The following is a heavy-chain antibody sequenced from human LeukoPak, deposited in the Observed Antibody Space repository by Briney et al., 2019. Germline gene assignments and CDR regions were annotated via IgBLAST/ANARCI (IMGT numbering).Heavy chain of an antibody. Sequence: PSETLSLTCTVSGGSISSHYWSWIRQPPGKGLEWIGYIYYSGSTNYNPSLKSRVTISVDTSKNQFSLKLSSVTAADTAVYYCVRAAVAAIGAFDIWGQGTMVTVSS. CDR3: VRAAVAAIGAFDI. D-gene: IGHD6-19*01. CDR1: GGSISSHY. CDR2: IYYSGST. J-gene: IGHJ3*02. V-gene: IGHV4-59*11.